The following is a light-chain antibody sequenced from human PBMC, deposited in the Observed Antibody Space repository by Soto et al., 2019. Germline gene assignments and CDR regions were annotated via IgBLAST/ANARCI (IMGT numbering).Light chain of an antibody. CDR3: QQRGALPPIP. J-gene: IGKJ5*01. V-gene: IGKV3-11*01. CDR2: NAS. CDR1: QSVSTF. Sequence: EIVWTLSQATLSLSPGERAILSCRASQSVSTFLAWFQQKPGQPPRLLIYNASNRTTGIPARFSGSGSGTDFTLTISSLEPEDFAVYYCQQRGALPPIPFGQGTLPEI.